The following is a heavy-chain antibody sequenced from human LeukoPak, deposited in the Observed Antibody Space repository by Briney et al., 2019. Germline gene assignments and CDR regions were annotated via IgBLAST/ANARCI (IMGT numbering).Heavy chain of an antibody. CDR1: GYTLTELS. V-gene: IGHV1-24*01. D-gene: IGHD4-11*01. CDR3: ASALDISEGMTTDYYYYYYYMDV. J-gene: IGHJ6*03. CDR2: FDPEDGET. Sequence: ASVKVSCKVSGYTLTELSMHWVRQAPGKGLEWMGGFDPEDGETIYAQKFQGRVTITADKSTSTAYMELSSLRSEDTAVYYCASALDISEGMTTDYYYYYYYMDVWGKGTTVTVSS.